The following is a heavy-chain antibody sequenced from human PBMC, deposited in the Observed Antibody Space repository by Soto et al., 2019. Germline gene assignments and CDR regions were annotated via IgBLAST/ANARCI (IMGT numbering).Heavy chain of an antibody. CDR2: VHYSENN. J-gene: IGHJ3*02. CDR1: GASLRNSPYY. V-gene: IGHV4-39*01. CDR3: ARSRGPRNRNAFDI. D-gene: IGHD3-10*01. Sequence: SETLSLTWILWGASLRNSPYYWCGSIQHPGKGLEWIGSVHYSENNYFSPSLLSRVTISLDASQNQVSLNLSSETAADTAVYFCARSRGPRNRNAFDIWGQGTMVTV.